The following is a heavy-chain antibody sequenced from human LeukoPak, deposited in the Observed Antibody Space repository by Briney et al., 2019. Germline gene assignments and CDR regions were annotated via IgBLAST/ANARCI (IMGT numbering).Heavy chain of an antibody. V-gene: IGHV3-23*01. J-gene: IGHJ5*02. Sequence: GGSLRLSCAASGFTVSSNYMSWVRQAPGKGLEWVSAISGSGGSTYYADSVKGRFTISRDSSKNTLYLQMISLRAEDTAVYYCARARGHSSSSFDNWFDPWGQGTLVTVSS. CDR1: GFTVSSNY. CDR3: ARARGHSSSSFDNWFDP. D-gene: IGHD6-13*01. CDR2: ISGSGGST.